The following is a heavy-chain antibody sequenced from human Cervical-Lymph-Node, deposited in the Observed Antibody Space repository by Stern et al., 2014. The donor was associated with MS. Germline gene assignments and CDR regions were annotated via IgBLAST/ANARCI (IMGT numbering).Heavy chain of an antibody. CDR2: IYHTGIV. Sequence: QVQLQESGPGLVKPSETLSLTCTVSGGSLRSYYWNWIRQAPGKGLEWLGVIYHTGIVNYTPSLSSRVAMSVDTSKNQFSLTVSSVTAADTAVYYCAREGEYCSGSRCYPFLDYWGQGTLVTVSS. D-gene: IGHD2-15*01. J-gene: IGHJ4*02. CDR1: GGSLRSYY. CDR3: AREGEYCSGSRCYPFLDY. V-gene: IGHV4-59*01.